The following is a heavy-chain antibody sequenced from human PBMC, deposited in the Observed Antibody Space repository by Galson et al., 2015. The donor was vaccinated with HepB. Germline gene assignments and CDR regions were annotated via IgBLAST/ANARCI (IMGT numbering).Heavy chain of an antibody. CDR1: GFTFSSYG. V-gene: IGHV3-33*08. Sequence: SLSLSCAASGFTFSSYGMHWVRQAPVKGLEWVAVIWYDGSNKYYADSVKGRFTISRDNSKNTLYRQMNSLRAEDTAVYYCGRDINPRQQWQVALRYWGQGTQVTVSS. J-gene: IGHJ4*02. D-gene: IGHD6-19*01. CDR3: GRDINPRQQWQVALRY. CDR2: IWYDGSNK.